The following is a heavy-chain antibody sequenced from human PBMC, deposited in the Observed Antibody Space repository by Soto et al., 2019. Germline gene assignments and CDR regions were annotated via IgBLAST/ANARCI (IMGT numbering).Heavy chain of an antibody. CDR2: IYSGGTT. Sequence: VQLVESGGGLIQPGGSLRLSCAASGFTVSTNYMSWARQAPGKGLEWVSVIYSGGTTYFADSVKGRFTISRDNSKNTLYLQMSSLRAEDTAVYFCARAASYYGLDVWGQGTTVTVSS. CDR1: GFTVSTNY. J-gene: IGHJ6*02. V-gene: IGHV3-53*01. CDR3: ARAASYYGLDV.